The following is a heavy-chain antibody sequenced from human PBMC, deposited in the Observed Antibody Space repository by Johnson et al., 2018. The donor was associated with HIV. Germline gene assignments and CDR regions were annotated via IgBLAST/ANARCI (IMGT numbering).Heavy chain of an antibody. D-gene: IGHD3-10*01. CDR3: AREHSEVRYGSNTRGAFDI. CDR2: ISWNGGST. J-gene: IGHJ3*02. Sequence: VHLVESGGGVVQPGRSLRLSCAASGFTFSSYGMSWVRQAPGKGLEWVSGISWNGGSTYYADSVKGRFTISRDNAKNSLYLQMNSLRAEDTAVYYCAREHSEVRYGSNTRGAFDIWGQGTMVTVSS. CDR1: GFTFSSYG. V-gene: IGHV3-48*04.